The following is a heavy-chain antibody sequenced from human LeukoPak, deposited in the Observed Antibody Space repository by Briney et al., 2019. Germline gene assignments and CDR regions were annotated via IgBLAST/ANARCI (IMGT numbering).Heavy chain of an antibody. CDR1: GFTFSSYS. D-gene: IGHD6-19*01. J-gene: IGHJ4*02. Sequence: GGSLRLSCAASGFTFSSYSMNWVRQAPGKGLEWVSSISSSSSYIYYADSVKGRFTISRDNAKNSLYLQMNSLRAEDTAVYYCASFSSGWYANYFDYWGQGTLVTVSS. CDR2: ISSSSSYI. V-gene: IGHV3-21*01. CDR3: ASFSSGWYANYFDY.